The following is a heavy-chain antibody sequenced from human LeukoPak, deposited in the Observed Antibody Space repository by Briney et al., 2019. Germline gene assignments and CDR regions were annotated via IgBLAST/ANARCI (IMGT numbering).Heavy chain of an antibody. V-gene: IGHV3-30-3*01. CDR3: ARDSYGMDV. CDR2: ISSDGYNQ. CDR1: GFTFSTYT. J-gene: IGHJ6*02. Sequence: GRSLRLSCEASGFTFSTYTLHWVRQAPGKGLDWVAVISSDGYNQYYADSVKGRFTISRDNFKDTLYLQMNSLRAEDTVVYYCARDSYGMDVWGQGTTVTVSS.